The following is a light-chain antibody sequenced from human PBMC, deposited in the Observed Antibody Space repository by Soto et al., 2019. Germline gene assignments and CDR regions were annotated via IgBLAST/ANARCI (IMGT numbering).Light chain of an antibody. CDR3: KQDTNWPPGT. CDR1: QILLNRSVNSN. J-gene: IGKJ3*01. V-gene: IGKV2-29*02. CDR2: GVS. Sequence: DRLRTLKPKSQEVTRGQPASISCESSQILLNRSVNSNLAWYQQKPGQSPRLLIYGVSTRATGMPDRFSGSGSGTEFTLKISRLQAEDFAVYYCKQDTNWPPGTFGPGTKVDIK.